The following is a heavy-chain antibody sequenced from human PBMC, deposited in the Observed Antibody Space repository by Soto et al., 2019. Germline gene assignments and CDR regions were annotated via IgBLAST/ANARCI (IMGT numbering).Heavy chain of an antibody. CDR3: AGRDCSGTNFYYLDYYYMDD. CDR2: IYYSGST. V-gene: IGHV4-59*08. CDR1: GGSFSSYY. J-gene: IGHJ6*03. D-gene: IGHD2-2*01. Sequence: QVQLQESGPGLVRPSETLSLTCTVSGGSFSSYYWTWIRQSPGKGLEWIGYIYYSGSTDYNPSLRGRLAISIDTSKNQFSLRLNSMTAADTAVYYCAGRDCSGTNFYYLDYYYMDDWGKGTTVTVSS.